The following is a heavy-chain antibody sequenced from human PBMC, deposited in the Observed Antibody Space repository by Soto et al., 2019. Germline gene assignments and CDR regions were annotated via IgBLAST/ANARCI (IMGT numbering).Heavy chain of an antibody. CDR2: IIPILGIA. Sequence: GASVKVSCKASGCTFSSYTISWVRQAPGQGLEWMGRIIPILGIANYAQKFQGRVTITADKSTSTAYMELSSLRSEDTAVYYCARDLMDYGDYGLVGYYFDYWGQGTLVTVSS. D-gene: IGHD4-17*01. CDR1: GCTFSSYT. V-gene: IGHV1-69*04. CDR3: ARDLMDYGDYGLVGYYFDY. J-gene: IGHJ4*02.